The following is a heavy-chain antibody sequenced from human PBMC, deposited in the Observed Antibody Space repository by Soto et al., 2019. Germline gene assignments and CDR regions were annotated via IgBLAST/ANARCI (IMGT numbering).Heavy chain of an antibody. V-gene: IGHV3-23*01. J-gene: IGHJ4*02. D-gene: IGHD3-10*01. CDR1: GFTFSTYA. CDR2: ISGSGGST. CDR3: AKGHRYYGSGTYYFDY. Sequence: EVQLLESGGGLVQPGGSLRLSCAASGFTFSTYAITWVRQAPGKGLEWVSAISGSGGSTYYADSVKGRFTISRDNSKNXLYRQRNSRRAEDTAVYHCAKGHRYYGSGTYYFDYWGQGTLVTVSS.